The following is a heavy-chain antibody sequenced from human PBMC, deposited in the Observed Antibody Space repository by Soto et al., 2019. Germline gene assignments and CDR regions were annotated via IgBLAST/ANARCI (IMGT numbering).Heavy chain of an antibody. J-gene: IGHJ6*02. CDR1: GGTFSSYA. CDR3: GGDSPRARMDV. V-gene: IGHV1-69*01. CDR2: IIRIFSTA. Sequence: QVQLVQSGAEVKKTESSVKVSCKASGGTFSSYAISWVRQAPGQGLEWMGGIIRIFSTANYAQQFQRRVTITADEYTSTAYMELSSLRSEETAVYYCGGDSPRARMDVWGQGTTVTVSS.